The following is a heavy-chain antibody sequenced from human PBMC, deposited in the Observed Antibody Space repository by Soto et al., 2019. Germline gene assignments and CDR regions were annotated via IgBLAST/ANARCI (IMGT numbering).Heavy chain of an antibody. CDR3: AREVQVHTPAFVY. CDR2: ISPMFGAA. CDR1: GGTFNTYA. J-gene: IGHJ4*02. D-gene: IGHD3-10*01. V-gene: IGHV1-69*19. Sequence: QVQLVQSGAEMKKPGSSVKVSCQSSGGTFNTYAMNWVRQAPGQGPEWMGDISPMFGAANYAPKFQGRVTITADESTGTSYMQLSSSTSEDTGLYFCAREVQVHTPAFVYWGQGTLVTVSS.